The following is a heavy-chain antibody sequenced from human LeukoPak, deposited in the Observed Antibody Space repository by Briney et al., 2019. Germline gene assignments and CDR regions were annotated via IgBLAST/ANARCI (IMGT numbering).Heavy chain of an antibody. CDR1: GDSPSTDSAS. V-gene: IGHV6-1*01. J-gene: IGHJ4*02. CDR2: TYYRSKWYN. D-gene: IGHD2-2*01. Sequence: SQTLSLTCAISGDSPSTDSASWNWIRQSPSRGLEWLGRTYYRSKWYNDYGVSVKSRITINPDTSKTQFSLQLNSVHAEDLSAYYCARGGMGYCTSTSCSFDSWGQGTLVTVSS. CDR3: ARGGMGYCTSTSCSFDS.